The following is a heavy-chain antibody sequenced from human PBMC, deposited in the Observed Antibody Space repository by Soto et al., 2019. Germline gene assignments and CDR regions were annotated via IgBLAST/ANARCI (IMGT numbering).Heavy chain of an antibody. Sequence: GASVKVSCKASGYTFTSYGISWVRQAPGQGLEWMGWISAYNGNTNYAQKLQGRVTMTTDTSTSTAYMELRSLRSDDTAVYYCARGRPRYCSGGSCLGYWGQGTLVTVSS. V-gene: IGHV1-18*01. CDR3: ARGRPRYCSGGSCLGY. D-gene: IGHD2-15*01. J-gene: IGHJ4*02. CDR1: GYTFTSYG. CDR2: ISAYNGNT.